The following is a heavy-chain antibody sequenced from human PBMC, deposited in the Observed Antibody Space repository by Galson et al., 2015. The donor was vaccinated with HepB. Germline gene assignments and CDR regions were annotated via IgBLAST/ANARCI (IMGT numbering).Heavy chain of an antibody. CDR1: GFSFIAYA. CDR2: ISGSGDST. CDR3: ARERSQSYSGD. V-gene: IGHV3-23*01. J-gene: IGHJ4*02. Sequence: SLRLSCAGSGFSFIAYAMSWVRQVPGKEFQWVSAISGSGDSTYYADSVKGRFTISRDNSKNTLFLQMDGLRAEDTAMYYCARERSQSYSGDWGQGALVAVSS. D-gene: IGHD2-21*01.